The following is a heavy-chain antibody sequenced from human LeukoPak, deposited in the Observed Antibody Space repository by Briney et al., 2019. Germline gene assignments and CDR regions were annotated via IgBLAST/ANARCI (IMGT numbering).Heavy chain of an antibody. Sequence: GGSLRLSCAASGFTFSSYGMHWVRQAPGKGLEWVAVISYDGSNKYYADSVKGRFTISKDNSKNTLYLQTNSLRAEDTAVYYCAMYGSGSYGYFDYWGQGTLVTVSS. V-gene: IGHV3-30*03. CDR1: GFTFSSYG. D-gene: IGHD3-10*01. CDR2: ISYDGSNK. CDR3: AMYGSGSYGYFDY. J-gene: IGHJ4*02.